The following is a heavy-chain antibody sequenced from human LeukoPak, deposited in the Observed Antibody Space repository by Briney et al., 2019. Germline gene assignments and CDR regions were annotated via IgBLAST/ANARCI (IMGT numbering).Heavy chain of an antibody. J-gene: IGHJ6*02. V-gene: IGHV4-59*10. Sequence: SETLSLTCAVYGGSFSGYYWSWLRQPAGKGLEWIGRIHTSGNTIYNPSLKSRVTMSVDTSKNQFSLTLSSVTAADTAVYYCASQLPNYAMDVWGQGTTVTVSS. CDR1: GGSFSGYY. CDR3: ASQLPNYAMDV. D-gene: IGHD2-2*01. CDR2: IHTSGNT.